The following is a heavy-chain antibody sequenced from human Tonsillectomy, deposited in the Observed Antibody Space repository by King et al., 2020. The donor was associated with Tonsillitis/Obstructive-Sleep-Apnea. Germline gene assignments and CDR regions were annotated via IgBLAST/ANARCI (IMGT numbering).Heavy chain of an antibody. J-gene: IGHJ4*02. D-gene: IGHD1-26*01. CDR1: GFSLSTSGVG. Sequence: NLKESGPTLVKPTQTLTLTCTFSGFSLSTSGVGGGWIRQPPGKALEWLALIYWDDDKRSRPSLKSRFTITKDTSKNQVVLTMTNMDPVDTATYYCAHRRGALGYFDYWGQGTLVTVSS. CDR2: IYWDDDK. V-gene: IGHV2-5*02. CDR3: AHRRGALGYFDY.